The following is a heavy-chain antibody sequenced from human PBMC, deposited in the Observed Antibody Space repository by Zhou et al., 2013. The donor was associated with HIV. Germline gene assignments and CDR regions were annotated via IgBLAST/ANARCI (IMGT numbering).Heavy chain of an antibody. CDR2: IIPRLGEP. V-gene: IGHV1-69*11. CDR3: ARAGTGVSYDPNYYYMDV. D-gene: IGHD3-16*01. CDR1: GGTFTSYA. J-gene: IGHJ6*03. Sequence: QVHLVQSGAEVKKPGSSVKVSCNVSGGTFTSYAISWVRQGPGQGLEWMGGIIPRLGEPHYAEKYRDRLTIVADDSTRTVYMEMTRLTSDDTAVYYCARAGTGVSYDPNYYYMDVWGKGTTVTVSS.